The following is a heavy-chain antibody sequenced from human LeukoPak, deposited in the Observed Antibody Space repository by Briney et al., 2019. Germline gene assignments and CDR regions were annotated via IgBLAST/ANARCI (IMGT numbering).Heavy chain of an antibody. CDR3: ARDIPPWGVEYCSGGSCYPGFDY. CDR2: IKQDGSEK. V-gene: IGHV3-7*01. CDR1: GFTFSSYG. J-gene: IGHJ4*02. Sequence: GGSLRLSCAASGFTFSSYGMHWVRQAPGKGLEWVANIKQDGSEKYYVDSVKGRFTISRDNAKNSLYLQMNSLRAEDTAVYYCARDIPPWGVEYCSGGSCYPGFDYWGQGTLVTVSS. D-gene: IGHD2-15*01.